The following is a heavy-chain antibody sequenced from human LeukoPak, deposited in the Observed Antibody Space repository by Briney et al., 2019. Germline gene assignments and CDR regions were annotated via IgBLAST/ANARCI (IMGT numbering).Heavy chain of an antibody. CDR1: GGSISSSSYY. V-gene: IGHV4-39*07. CDR2: INHSGST. Sequence: TSETLSLTCTVSGGSISSSSYYWSWIRQPPGKGLEWIGEINHSGSTNYNPSLKSRVTISVDTSKNQFSLKLSSVTAADTAVYYCARHGDYDNYYFDYWGQGTLVTVSS. CDR3: ARHGDYDNYYFDY. J-gene: IGHJ4*02. D-gene: IGHD4-17*01.